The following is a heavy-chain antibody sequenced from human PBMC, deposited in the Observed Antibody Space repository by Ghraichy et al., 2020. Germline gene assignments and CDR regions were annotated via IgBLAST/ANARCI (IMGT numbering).Heavy chain of an antibody. CDR1: GFTFSSYS. V-gene: IGHV3-48*02. D-gene: IGHD6-13*01. Sequence: GGSLRLSCAASGFTFSSYSMNWVRQAPGKGLEWVSYISVGNSSTIYYADSVKGRFTISRDNAKNSLYLQMNSLRDEDTAVYYCARDSGSSWYYFDYWGQGTLVTVSS. CDR2: ISVGNSSTI. J-gene: IGHJ4*02. CDR3: ARDSGSSWYYFDY.